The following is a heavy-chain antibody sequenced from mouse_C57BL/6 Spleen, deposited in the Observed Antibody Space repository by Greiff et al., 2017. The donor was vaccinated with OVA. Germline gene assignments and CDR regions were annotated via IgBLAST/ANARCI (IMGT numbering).Heavy chain of an antibody. V-gene: IGHV1-75*01. D-gene: IGHD1-1*01. J-gene: IGHJ2*01. Sequence: QVHVKQSGPELVKPGASVKISCKASGYTFTDYYINWVKQRPGQGLEWIGWIFPGSGSTYYNEKFKGKATLTVDKSSSTAYMLLSSLTSEDSAVYFCARSGDYYGSSDFDYWGQGTTLTVSS. CDR3: ARSGDYYGSSDFDY. CDR1: GYTFTDYY. CDR2: IFPGSGST.